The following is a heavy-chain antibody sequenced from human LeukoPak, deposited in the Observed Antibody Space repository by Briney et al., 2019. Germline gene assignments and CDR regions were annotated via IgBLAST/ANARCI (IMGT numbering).Heavy chain of an antibody. CDR2: IKQDGSEK. V-gene: IGHV3-7*01. CDR1: GFTFSSYW. Sequence: PGGSLRLSCAASGFTFSSYWMSWVRQAPGKGLEWVANIKQDGSEKYYVGSVRGRFTISRDNAKNSLYLQMNSLRAEDTAVYYCARDSSFFGDPIGGYWGQGTLVTVSS. J-gene: IGHJ4*02. CDR3: ARDSSFFGDPIGGY. D-gene: IGHD3-10*01.